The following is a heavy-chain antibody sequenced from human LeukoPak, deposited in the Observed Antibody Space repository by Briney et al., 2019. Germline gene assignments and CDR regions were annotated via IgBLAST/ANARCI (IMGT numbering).Heavy chain of an antibody. CDR1: GGSISSGGYS. J-gene: IGHJ3*02. Sequence: SETLSLTCAVSGGSISSGGYSWSWIRQPPGKGLEWIGYTYHSGSTYYNPSLKSRVTISVDRSKNQFSLKLSSVTAADTAVYYCARYVIVGAIGDAFDIWGQGTMVTVSS. V-gene: IGHV4-30-2*01. CDR3: ARYVIVGAIGDAFDI. D-gene: IGHD1-26*01. CDR2: TYHSGST.